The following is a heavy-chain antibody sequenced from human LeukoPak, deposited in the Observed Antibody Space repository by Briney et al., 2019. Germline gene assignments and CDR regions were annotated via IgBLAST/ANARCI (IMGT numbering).Heavy chain of an antibody. D-gene: IGHD3-22*01. CDR1: GGTFSSYA. J-gene: IGHJ4*02. Sequence: SVKVSCNASGGTFSSYAISWVRQAPGQGLEWMGGIIPIFGTANYAQKFQGRVTITADKSTSTAYMELSSLRSEDTAVYYCASRAHYYDRGGYFDYWGQGTLVTVSS. V-gene: IGHV1-69*06. CDR3: ASRAHYYDRGGYFDY. CDR2: IIPIFGTA.